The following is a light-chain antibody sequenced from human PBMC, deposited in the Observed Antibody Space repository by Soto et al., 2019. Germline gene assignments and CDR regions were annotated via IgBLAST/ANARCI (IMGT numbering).Light chain of an antibody. CDR1: QGITNY. CDR2: AAA. V-gene: IGKV1-27*01. Sequence: DIQMPQSPSSLSGSILDRVTVTCLASQGITNYLAWYQQRPGKVPKLLIYAAATLQSGVPSRFSGSGSGTDFTLTISSLQPEDVATYYCQKYDSAPQSFGPGTKVDIK. CDR3: QKYDSAPQS. J-gene: IGKJ1*01.